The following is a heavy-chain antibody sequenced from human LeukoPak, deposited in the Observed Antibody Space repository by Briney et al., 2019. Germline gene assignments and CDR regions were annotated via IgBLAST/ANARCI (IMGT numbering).Heavy chain of an antibody. CDR1: GVTFSSYA. CDR3: VRVVISGITVIGVEAYDY. Sequence: VKVSCKASGVTFSSYAISWVRQAPGQGLELVGRVIPIFGTANYAQKFQGRVTITTDESTSTAYMELSSLRFEDTAVYDCVRVVISGITVIGVEAYDYWSQGILVTVSS. J-gene: IGHJ4*02. D-gene: IGHD3-22*01. V-gene: IGHV1-69*13. CDR2: VIPIFGTA.